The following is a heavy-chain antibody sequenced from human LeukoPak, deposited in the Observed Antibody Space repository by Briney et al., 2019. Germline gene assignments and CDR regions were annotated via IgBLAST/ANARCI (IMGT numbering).Heavy chain of an antibody. V-gene: IGHV3-7*01. CDR3: ARDTSPRIAAIYYDAFDI. CDR1: GFTFSTSW. Sequence: GGSLRLSCAASGFTFSTSWMSWVRQAPGKGLECVANIRKDGSDIHYGDSVKGRFTISRDNAKNSLYLEMSSLRGEDTALYYCARDTSPRIAAIYYDAFDIWGQGTMVTVSS. J-gene: IGHJ3*02. CDR2: IRKDGSDI. D-gene: IGHD6-13*01.